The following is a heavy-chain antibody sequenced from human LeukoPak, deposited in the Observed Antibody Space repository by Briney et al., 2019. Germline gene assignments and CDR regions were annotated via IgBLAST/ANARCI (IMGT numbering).Heavy chain of an antibody. Sequence: VASVKASCKASGYTFTSYGISWVRQAPGQGLEWMGWISAYNGNTNYAQKLQGRVTMTTDTSTSTAYMGLRSLRSDDTAVYYCARAPILANDYWGQGTLVTVSS. CDR2: ISAYNGNT. J-gene: IGHJ4*02. V-gene: IGHV1-18*01. D-gene: IGHD2-8*02. CDR1: GYTFTSYG. CDR3: ARAPILANDY.